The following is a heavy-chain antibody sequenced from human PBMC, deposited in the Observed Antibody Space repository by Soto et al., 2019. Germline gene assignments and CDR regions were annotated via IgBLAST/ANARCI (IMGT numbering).Heavy chain of an antibody. CDR3: ARSLDSRRWYAYM. Sequence: GQSLTISCPGCGSSITSYWIGWAGQTPGKWLERIGRNSPAASDTKYSPSFQGQFTISSDKSISPTFLQWRRPQASDTAMYYCARSLDSRRWYAYM. CDR2: NSPAASDT. D-gene: IGHD3-22*01. CDR1: GSSITSYW. J-gene: IGHJ6*03. V-gene: IGHV5-51*01.